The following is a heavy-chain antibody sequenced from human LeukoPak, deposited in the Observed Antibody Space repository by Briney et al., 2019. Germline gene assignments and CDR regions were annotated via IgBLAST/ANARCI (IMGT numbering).Heavy chain of an antibody. D-gene: IGHD2-21*01. Sequence: AGSLRLSCAASGFIFSDYSLSWIRQAPGKGLEWLTCISESGSAMSYADSVKGRFTISRDNTNNLLYLEMSSLRDEDTAVYYCATHSLKAYFFDYWGPGTLVTVSS. CDR1: GFIFSDYS. V-gene: IGHV3-11*04. CDR3: ATHSLKAYFFDY. CDR2: ISESGSAM. J-gene: IGHJ4*02.